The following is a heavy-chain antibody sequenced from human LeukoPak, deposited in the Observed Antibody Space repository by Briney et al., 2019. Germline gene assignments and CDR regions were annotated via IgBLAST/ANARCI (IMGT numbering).Heavy chain of an antibody. V-gene: IGHV3-23*01. CDR1: GFTFSSYA. J-gene: IGHJ4*02. CDR2: ISGGGGTT. CDR3: AKDIVNSGPRGYFDY. Sequence: GGSVRLSCAASGFTFSSYAMSGVRQAPGKGLEGVSLISGGGGTTYYADSVKGRFTISRDKSMRTVYLQMYSLRAEDTAVYYCAKDIVNSGPRGYFDYWGQGTLVTVSS. D-gene: IGHD6-19*01.